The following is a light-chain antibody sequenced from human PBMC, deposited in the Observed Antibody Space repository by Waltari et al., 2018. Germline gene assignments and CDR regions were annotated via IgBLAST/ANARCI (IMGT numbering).Light chain of an antibody. Sequence: WYRQKPCQAPCVLIYDASTSATCIPYRFSGSGWWTDFSLTISRLEPEDFAVYYCQKYETLPATFGQGTKVQMK. CDR2: DAS. CDR3: QKYETLPAT. V-gene: IGKV3-20*01. J-gene: IGKJ1*01.